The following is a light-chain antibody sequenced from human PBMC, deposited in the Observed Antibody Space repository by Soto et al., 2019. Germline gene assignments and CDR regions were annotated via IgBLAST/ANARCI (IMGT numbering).Light chain of an antibody. Sequence: DIVMTQSPDSLAVSLGERATINCKSSQRVLYSSNNKSNLVWYQQKPGQPPKLLIYWASTRESGVPDRFSGSGSGTDFTLTISSLQAEDVAVYYCQQSYSTPPTFGQGTQVEIK. J-gene: IGKJ1*01. CDR3: QQSYSTPPT. CDR1: QRVLYSSNNKSN. CDR2: WAS. V-gene: IGKV4-1*01.